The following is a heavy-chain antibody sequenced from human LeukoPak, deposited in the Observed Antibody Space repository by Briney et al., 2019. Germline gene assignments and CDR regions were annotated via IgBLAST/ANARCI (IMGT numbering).Heavy chain of an antibody. D-gene: IGHD2-2*01. CDR2: IYYSGST. V-gene: IGHV4-59*08. Sequence: PSETLSLTCTVSGGSINSYYWSWIRQPPGMGLEYIGYIYYSGSTYYNPSLKSRVTISVDTSKNHFSLKLSSVTAADTAVYYCARVGHCSSTACSYRYFDYWGQGALVTVSS. J-gene: IGHJ4*02. CDR3: ARVGHCSSTACSYRYFDY. CDR1: GGSINSYY.